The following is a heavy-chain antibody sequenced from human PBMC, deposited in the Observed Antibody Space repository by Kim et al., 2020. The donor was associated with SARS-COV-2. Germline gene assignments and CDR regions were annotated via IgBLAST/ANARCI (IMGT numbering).Heavy chain of an antibody. Sequence: GGSLRLSCAASGFTFSNAWMSWVRQAPGKGLEWVGRIKSKTDGGTTDYAAPVKGRFTISRDDSKNTLYLQMNSLKTEDTAVYYCTTKVTRKGWLLYSNYYYGMDVWGQGTTVTVSS. D-gene: IGHD3-3*01. CDR2: IKSKTDGGTT. CDR3: TTKVTRKGWLLYSNYYYGMDV. CDR1: GFTFSNAW. J-gene: IGHJ6*02. V-gene: IGHV3-15*01.